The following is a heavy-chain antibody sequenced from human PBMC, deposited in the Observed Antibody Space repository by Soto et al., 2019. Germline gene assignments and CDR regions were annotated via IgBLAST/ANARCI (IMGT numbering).Heavy chain of an antibody. Sequence: GASVKVSCKASGYTFSSYGISWVRQAPGQGLEWMGWISAYNGSINYAQKLQGRVSMTTDTSTSTAYMELRSLRSDDTAVYYCAKDCGSTNCPLDYWGQGTLVTVSS. CDR3: AKDCGSTNCPLDY. V-gene: IGHV1-18*01. CDR1: GYTFSSYG. J-gene: IGHJ4*02. D-gene: IGHD2-2*01. CDR2: ISAYNGSI.